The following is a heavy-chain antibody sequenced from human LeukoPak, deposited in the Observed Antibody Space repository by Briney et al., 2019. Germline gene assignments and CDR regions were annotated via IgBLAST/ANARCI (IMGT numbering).Heavy chain of an antibody. V-gene: IGHV3-74*01. D-gene: IGHD6-13*01. J-gene: IGHJ4*02. CDR2: INSDGSST. Sequence: GGSLRLSCAASGFTFSSYWMHWVRQAPGKGLVWVSRINSDGSSTSYAGSVKGRFTISRDNAKNTLYLQMNSLRAEDTAVYYCARSYGSSWYHYWGQGTLVTVSS. CDR3: ARSYGSSWYHY. CDR1: GFTFSSYW.